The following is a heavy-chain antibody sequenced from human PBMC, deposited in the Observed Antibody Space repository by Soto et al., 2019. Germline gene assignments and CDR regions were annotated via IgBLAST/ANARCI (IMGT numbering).Heavy chain of an antibody. Sequence: AGGSLRLSCAASGFTFRSYDMHWVRQPTGKGLEWVSTIGTTGDTFYPGSVKGRFTISRENAKNSLYLQMNSLRAGDTAVYYCARSRPAAANYYYFALDVWGQGTTVTVSS. D-gene: IGHD2-2*01. J-gene: IGHJ6*02. CDR2: IGTTGDT. V-gene: IGHV3-13*01. CDR3: ARSRPAAANYYYFALDV. CDR1: GFTFRSYD.